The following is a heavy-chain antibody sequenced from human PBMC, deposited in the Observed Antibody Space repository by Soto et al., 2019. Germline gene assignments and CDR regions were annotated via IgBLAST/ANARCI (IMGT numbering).Heavy chain of an antibody. J-gene: IGHJ5*02. Sequence: PGGSLRLSCAASGFTFSSYAMHWVRQAPGKGLEWVAVISYDGSNKYYADSVKGRFTISRDNSKNTLYLQMNSLRAEDTAVYYCARGMGDNWFDLWGQRTLVTVSS. CDR2: ISYDGSNK. CDR1: GFTFSSYA. D-gene: IGHD3-16*01. V-gene: IGHV3-30-3*01. CDR3: ARGMGDNWFDL.